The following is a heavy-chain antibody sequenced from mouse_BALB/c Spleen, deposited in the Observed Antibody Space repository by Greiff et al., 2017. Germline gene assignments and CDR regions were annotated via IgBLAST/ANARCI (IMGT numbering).Heavy chain of an antibody. CDR1: GYTFTSYW. V-gene: IGHV1-5*01. CDR2: IYPGNSDT. CDR3: TRSDPLAYCSMDY. Sequence: EVQLQQSGTVLARPGASVKMSCKASGYTFTSYWMHWVKQRPGQGLEWIGAIYPGNSDTSYNQKFKGKAKLTAVTSTSTAYMELSSLTNEDSAVYDCTRSDPLAYCSMDYWGQGTAVTVSS. J-gene: IGHJ4*01.